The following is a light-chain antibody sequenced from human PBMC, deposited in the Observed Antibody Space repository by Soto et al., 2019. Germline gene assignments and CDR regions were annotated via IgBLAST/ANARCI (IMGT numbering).Light chain of an antibody. J-gene: IGKJ1*01. Sequence: EIVLTQSPGTLSLSPGERATLSCRASQSVSSSYLAWYQKKPGQAPRLLIYGASSRATGIPDRFSGSGSGTDFTLTISRLEPEDCAVYYCQQYDSSSWTFGQGTKVEI. CDR3: QQYDSSSWT. CDR2: GAS. CDR1: QSVSSSY. V-gene: IGKV3-20*01.